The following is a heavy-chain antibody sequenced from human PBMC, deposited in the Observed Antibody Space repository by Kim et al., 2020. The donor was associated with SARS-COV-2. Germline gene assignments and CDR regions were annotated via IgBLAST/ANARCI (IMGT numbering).Heavy chain of an antibody. CDR3: ARDRVVGALRVGIDY. D-gene: IGHD1-26*01. J-gene: IGHJ4*02. CDR2: IYHSGST. CDR1: GGSISSSNW. Sequence: SETLSLTCAVSGGSISSSNWWSWVRQPPGKGLEWIGEIYHSGSTNYNPSLKSRVTISVDKSKNQFSLKLSSVTAADTAVYYCARDRVVGALRVGIDYWGQGTLVTVSS. V-gene: IGHV4-4*02.